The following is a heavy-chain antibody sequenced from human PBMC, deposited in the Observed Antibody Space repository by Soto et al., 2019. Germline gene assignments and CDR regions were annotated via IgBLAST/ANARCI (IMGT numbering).Heavy chain of an antibody. V-gene: IGHV3-11*04. Sequence: GGSLRLSCAASGFTFSDYYMSWIRQAPGKGLEWVSYISSSGSTIYYADSVKGRFTISRDNAKNSLYLQMNSLRAEDTGMYYCARDGNMYASRSWYIDYWGRGVLVTVSS. CDR3: ARDGNMYASRSWYIDY. CDR1: GFTFSDYY. D-gene: IGHD2-8*01. J-gene: IGHJ4*02. CDR2: ISSSGSTI.